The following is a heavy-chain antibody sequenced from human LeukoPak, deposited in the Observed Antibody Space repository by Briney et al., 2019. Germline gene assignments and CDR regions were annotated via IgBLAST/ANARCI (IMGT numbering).Heavy chain of an antibody. J-gene: IGHJ4*02. CDR2: IYYSGST. CDR3: ARDRNLWPFDY. Sequence: SETLSLTCTVSGGSISSYYWSWIRQPPGKGLEWIGYIYYSGSTNYNPSLKSRVTISVDTSKNQFSLKLSSVTAADTAVYYCARDRNLWPFDYWGQGTLVTVSS. CDR1: GGSISSYY. V-gene: IGHV4-59*01. D-gene: IGHD4-11*01.